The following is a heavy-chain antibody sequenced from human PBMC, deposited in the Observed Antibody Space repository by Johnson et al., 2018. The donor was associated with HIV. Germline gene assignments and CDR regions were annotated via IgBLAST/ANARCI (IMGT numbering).Heavy chain of an antibody. J-gene: IGHJ3*02. CDR3: ARDRNHYDFWSGYYYDAFDI. Sequence: VLLVESGGGLVQPGGSLRLSCAASGFTFSSYWMSWVRQAPGKGLEWVANIKQDGSEKYYVDSVKGRFTISRDNAKNSLYLQMNSLRAEDTAVYYCARDRNHYDFWSGYYYDAFDIWGQGTMVTVSS. CDR2: IKQDGSEK. D-gene: IGHD3-3*01. CDR1: GFTFSSYW. V-gene: IGHV3-7*03.